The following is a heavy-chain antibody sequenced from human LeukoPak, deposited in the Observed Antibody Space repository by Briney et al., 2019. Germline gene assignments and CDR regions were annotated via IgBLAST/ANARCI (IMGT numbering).Heavy chain of an antibody. Sequence: GGSLRLSCAASGFTFYDFAMHGVRQATGKGVEWVSLISGDGGTTYYTDSVKGRFTISRDNSNSSLYLQMNSLRAEDSALYYCAKDRRGGQLWSQTDSWGQGTLVTVSS. V-gene: IGHV3-43*02. CDR2: ISGDGGTT. J-gene: IGHJ4*02. CDR1: GFTFYDFA. D-gene: IGHD3-16*01. CDR3: AKDRRGGQLWSQTDS.